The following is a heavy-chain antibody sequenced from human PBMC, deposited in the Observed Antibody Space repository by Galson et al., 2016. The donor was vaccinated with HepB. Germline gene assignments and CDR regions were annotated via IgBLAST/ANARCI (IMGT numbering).Heavy chain of an antibody. CDR3: AKDLLSDYVWGSYRFQD. CDR2: IGGSGDNT. J-gene: IGHJ4*02. Sequence: SLRLSCAVSGFSFSTYAMSWVRQAPGKGLMWVSTIGGSGDNTYYADSVKGRFTISRDNSMNTLYLQMNSLRAEDTAVYYCAKDLLSDYVWGSYRFQDWGQGAPVTVSS. V-gene: IGHV3-23*01. D-gene: IGHD3-16*02. CDR1: GFSFSTYA.